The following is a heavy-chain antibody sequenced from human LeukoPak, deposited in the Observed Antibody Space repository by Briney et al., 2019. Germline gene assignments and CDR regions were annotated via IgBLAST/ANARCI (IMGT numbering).Heavy chain of an antibody. D-gene: IGHD3-16*01. CDR2: ISGSGGST. J-gene: IGHJ4*02. V-gene: IGHV3-23*01. CDR1: AFTFSIYA. CDR3: ARRYDYVWGSYHTFDY. Sequence: GASLTLFCAPSAFTFSIYAMSWARHAPGGGMEWVSAISGSGGSTYYADSVKGRFTISRDNSKNTLYLQMNSLRAEDTGVYYCARRYDYVWGSYHTFDYWGQGTLVSVSS.